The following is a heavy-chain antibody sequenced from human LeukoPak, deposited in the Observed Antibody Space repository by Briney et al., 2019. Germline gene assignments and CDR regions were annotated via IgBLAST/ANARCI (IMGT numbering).Heavy chain of an antibody. J-gene: IGHJ4*02. CDR1: GFTFSSYW. CDR3: ARGRRYCTNGVCYSDY. Sequence: GGSLRLSCAASGFTFSSYWMSWVRQAPGKGLEWVANIKQDGSEKYYVDSVKGRLTISRDNAKNSLYLQMNSLRAEDTAVYYCARGRRYCTNGVCYSDYWGQGTLVTVSS. D-gene: IGHD2-8*01. CDR2: IKQDGSEK. V-gene: IGHV3-7*01.